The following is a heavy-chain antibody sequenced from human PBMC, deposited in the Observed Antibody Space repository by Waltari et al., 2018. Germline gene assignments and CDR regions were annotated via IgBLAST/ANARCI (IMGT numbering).Heavy chain of an antibody. J-gene: IGHJ4*02. Sequence: QVQLQESGPGLVKPSQTLSLTCTVSGGSINSDAHYWSWIRQPAGKGLEWIGRIYVGVSTYHSPSFKNRVTFSEYMSKNQFSLRLKSVTAADTAFYYCARESSLGVWGTFRHYYFDSWGQGILVTVSS. CDR3: ARESSLGVWGTFRHYYFDS. CDR2: IYVGVST. D-gene: IGHD3-16*02. V-gene: IGHV4-61*02. CDR1: GGSINSDAHY.